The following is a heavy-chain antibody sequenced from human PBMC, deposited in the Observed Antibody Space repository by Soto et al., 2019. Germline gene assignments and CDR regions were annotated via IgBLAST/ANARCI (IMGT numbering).Heavy chain of an antibody. CDR2: INAGNGNT. J-gene: IGHJ4*02. D-gene: IGHD2-21*02. CDR3: TRISVVVTALDY. CDR1: GYTFTSYA. Sequence: QVQLVQSGAEEKKPGASVKVSCKASGYTFTSYAMHWVRQAPGQRLEWMGWINAGNGNTKCSQKFQGRVTITRDTTASTPNMKPSSLRTEDRAVDSGTRISVVVTALDYWGQGTLVTVSS. V-gene: IGHV1-3*05.